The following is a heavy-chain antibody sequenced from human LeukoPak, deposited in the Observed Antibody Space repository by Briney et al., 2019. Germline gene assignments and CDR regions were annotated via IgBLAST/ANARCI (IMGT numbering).Heavy chain of an antibody. J-gene: IGHJ4*02. CDR2: ISAYNGNT. D-gene: IGHD3-22*01. V-gene: IGHV1-18*01. Sequence: ASVKVSCKASGYTFTSYGISWVRQAPGQGLEWMGWISAYNGNTNYAQKLQGRVTMTTATSTSTAYMELRSLRSDDTAVYYCARESYYDSSGWYDNWGQGTLVTVSS. CDR1: GYTFTSYG. CDR3: ARESYYDSSGWYDN.